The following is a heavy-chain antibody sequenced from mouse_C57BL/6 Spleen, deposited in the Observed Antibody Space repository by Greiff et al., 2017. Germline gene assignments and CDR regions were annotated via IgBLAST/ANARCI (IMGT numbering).Heavy chain of an antibody. CDR2: ISSGGSYT. J-gene: IGHJ3*01. D-gene: IGHD2-3*01. V-gene: IGHV5-6*01. Sequence: EVKLVESGGDLVKPGGSLKLSCAASGFTFSSYGMSWVRQTPDKRLEWVATISSGGSYTYYPDSVKGRFTISRDNAKNTLYLQMSSLKSEDTAMYYCASSNDGYYDWFAYWGQGTLVTVSA. CDR1: GFTFSSYG. CDR3: ASSNDGYYDWFAY.